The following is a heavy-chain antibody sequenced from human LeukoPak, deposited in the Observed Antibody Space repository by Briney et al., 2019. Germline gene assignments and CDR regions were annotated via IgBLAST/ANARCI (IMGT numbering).Heavy chain of an antibody. CDR3: ARIGGDYSYGMDV. Sequence: SQTLSLTCAISGDSVSSNSVAWNWIRQSPSRGLEWLGRTYYRSKWYSDYAVSIKGRITIKPDTSKNQFALQLNSVTPEDTAVYYCARIGGDYSYGMDVWGQGTTVTVSS. J-gene: IGHJ6*02. V-gene: IGHV6-1*01. D-gene: IGHD2-21*01. CDR2: TYYRSKWYS. CDR1: GDSVSSNSVA.